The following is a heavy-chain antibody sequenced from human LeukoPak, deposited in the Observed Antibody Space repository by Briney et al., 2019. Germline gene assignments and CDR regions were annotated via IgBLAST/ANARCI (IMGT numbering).Heavy chain of an antibody. CDR3: ARDIPYDFWSGYFGSVIGGFDY. D-gene: IGHD3-3*01. J-gene: IGHJ4*02. CDR2: IKQDGSEK. V-gene: IGHV3-7*01. Sequence: PGGPLRLSCAASGFTFISYWMSWVRQAPGKGLEWVANIKQDGSEKYYVDSVKGRFTISRDNAKNSLYLQMNSLRAEDTAVYYCARDIPYDFWSGYFGSVIGGFDYWGQGTLVTVSS. CDR1: GFTFISYW.